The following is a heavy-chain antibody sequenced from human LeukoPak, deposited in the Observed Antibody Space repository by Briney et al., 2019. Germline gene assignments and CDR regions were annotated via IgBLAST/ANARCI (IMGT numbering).Heavy chain of an antibody. CDR2: IYYSGST. J-gene: IGHJ5*02. Sequence: SETLSLTCTVSGGSISSYYWSWIRQPPGKGLEWIGYIYYSGSTNYNPSLKSRVTISVDTSKNQFSLELSSVTAADTAVYYCARDPGDGYTPGWFDPWGQGTLVTVSS. CDR3: ARDPGDGYTPGWFDP. D-gene: IGHD5-24*01. V-gene: IGHV4-59*01. CDR1: GGSISSYY.